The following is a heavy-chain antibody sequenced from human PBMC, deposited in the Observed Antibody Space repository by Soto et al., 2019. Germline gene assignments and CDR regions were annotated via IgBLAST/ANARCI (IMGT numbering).Heavy chain of an antibody. Sequence: PGGSLRLSCAASGFTFSSYAMSWVRQAPGKGLKWVSATSVCGVSTYYADSVKGWFTISRDNSKNTLYLQMNSLRAEDTAVYYCATEGARGITIFGVGSPPRSGGWFDPWGQGTLVTVSS. J-gene: IGHJ5*02. CDR2: TSVCGVST. V-gene: IGHV3-23*01. CDR1: GFTFSSYA. CDR3: ATEGARGITIFGVGSPPRSGGWFDP. D-gene: IGHD3-3*01.